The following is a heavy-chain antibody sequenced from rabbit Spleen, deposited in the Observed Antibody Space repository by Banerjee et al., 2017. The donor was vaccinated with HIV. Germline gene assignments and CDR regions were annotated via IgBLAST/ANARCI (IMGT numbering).Heavy chain of an antibody. J-gene: IGHJ4*01. D-gene: IGHD2-1*01. CDR1: GFDFSTYY. V-gene: IGHV1S7*01. Sequence: QLKESGGGLVQPGGSLKLSCKASGFDFSTYYMSWVRQAPGKGLEWIGYIDPIFGSTYYASWVNGRFTISSDNAQNTLYLQLNSLTAADTATYFCVRDLGYDDYSEKGYFNLWAQGPSSPS. CDR3: VRDLGYDDYSEKGYFNL. CDR2: IDPIFGST.